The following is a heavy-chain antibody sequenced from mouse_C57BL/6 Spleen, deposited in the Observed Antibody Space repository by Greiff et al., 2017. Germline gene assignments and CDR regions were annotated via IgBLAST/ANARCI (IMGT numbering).Heavy chain of an antibody. J-gene: IGHJ2*01. CDR3: ARRYEDYFGD. D-gene: IGHD2-14*01. V-gene: IGHV1-59*01. Sequence: QVQLQQPGAELVRPGTSVKLSCKASGYTFTSYWMHWVKQRPGQGLQWMGEIDPSDSYTNYNQKFKGKATLTVDTSSSTAYMQLSSLTSEDSAVYYCARRYEDYFGDWGQGTTLTVSS. CDR1: GYTFTSYW. CDR2: IDPSDSYT.